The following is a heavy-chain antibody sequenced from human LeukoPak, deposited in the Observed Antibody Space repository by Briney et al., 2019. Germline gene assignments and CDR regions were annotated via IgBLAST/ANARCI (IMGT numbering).Heavy chain of an antibody. Sequence: GSLRLSCAASGFSFSVYWMHWVRQAPGKGPVWVSRIKTDGSITDYADSVKGRFTISRDNSKNTLYLQMNSLRAEDTAVYYCAKARLGRGWYFDYWGQGTLVTVSS. V-gene: IGHV3-74*01. J-gene: IGHJ4*02. D-gene: IGHD3-10*01. CDR1: GFSFSVYW. CDR2: IKTDGSIT. CDR3: AKARLGRGWYFDY.